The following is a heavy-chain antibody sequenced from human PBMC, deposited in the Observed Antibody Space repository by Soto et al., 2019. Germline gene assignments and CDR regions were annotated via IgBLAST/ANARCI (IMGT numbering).Heavy chain of an antibody. J-gene: IGHJ5*02. CDR2: ISTSGTTI. CDR1: GFTFSDYY. D-gene: IGHD2-2*01. Sequence: QVQLVESGGGLVKPGGSLRLSCVASGFTFSDYYMSWIRQAPGKGLEGVSYISTSGTTIFYADSVKGRFTISRDNANNSLYLQMNSLRAEDTAVYCCARVFSFSLVPGRFDPWGRGTLVTVSS. V-gene: IGHV3-11*01. CDR3: ARVFSFSLVPGRFDP.